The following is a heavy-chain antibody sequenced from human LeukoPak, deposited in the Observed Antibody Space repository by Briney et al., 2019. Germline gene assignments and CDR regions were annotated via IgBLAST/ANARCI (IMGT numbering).Heavy chain of an antibody. CDR1: GGSISSYY. J-gene: IGHJ6*02. CDR3: AREVSGNAALYYYYYGMDV. Sequence: SETLSLTCTVSGGSISSYYWSWIRQPAGKGLEWIGRIYTSGCTNYNPSLKSRVTMSVDTSKNQFSLKLSSVTAADTAVYYCAREVSGNAALYYYYYGMDVWGQGTTVTVSS. D-gene: IGHD1-26*01. V-gene: IGHV4-4*07. CDR2: IYTSGCT.